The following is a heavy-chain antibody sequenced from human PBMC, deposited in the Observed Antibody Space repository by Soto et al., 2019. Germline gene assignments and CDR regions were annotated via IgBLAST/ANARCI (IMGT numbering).Heavy chain of an antibody. D-gene: IGHD5-12*01. CDR3: ARDPGPLVATIESGFDY. J-gene: IGHJ4*02. V-gene: IGHV3-30-3*01. CDR2: ISYDGSNK. CDR1: GFTFSSYA. Sequence: GGSLRLSCAASGFTFSSYAMHWVRQAPGKGLEWVAVISYDGSNKYYADSVKGRFTISRDNSKNTLYLQMNSLRAEDTAVYYCARDPGPLVATIESGFDYWGQGTLVTVSS.